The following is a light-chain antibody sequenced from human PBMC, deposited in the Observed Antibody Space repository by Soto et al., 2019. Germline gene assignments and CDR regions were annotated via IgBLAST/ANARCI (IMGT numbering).Light chain of an antibody. CDR1: SSNIGSNT. Sequence: QSVLTQPPSASGTPGQRVTISCSGSSSNIGSNTVNWYQQLPGTAPKLLISSNNHRPSGVPDRFSGSKSGTSASLAISGLQSEDEADYYCAAWDDSLNGDVFGTGTKLTVL. CDR3: AAWDDSLNGDV. J-gene: IGLJ1*01. CDR2: SNN. V-gene: IGLV1-44*01.